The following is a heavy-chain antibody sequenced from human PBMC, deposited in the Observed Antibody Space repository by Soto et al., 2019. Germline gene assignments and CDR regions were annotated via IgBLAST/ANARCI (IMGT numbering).Heavy chain of an antibody. CDR2: AYYSGTT. V-gene: IGHV4-61*01. Sequence: KTSETLSLTCSVSGGSVSDKTYYWSWIRQPPGKRLEWIGYAYYSGTTNYNPSLKSRVTISVDLSKNRFSLRLSSVTTADTALYYCARTTAVPNTLRSRYFFDYWGQGTLVTVSS. J-gene: IGHJ4*02. CDR1: GGSVSDKTYY. D-gene: IGHD4-17*01. CDR3: ARTTAVPNTLRSRYFFDY.